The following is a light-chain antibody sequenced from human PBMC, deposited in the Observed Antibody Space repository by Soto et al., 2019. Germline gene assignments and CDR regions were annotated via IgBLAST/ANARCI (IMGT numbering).Light chain of an antibody. Sequence: QSALTQPPSASGSPGQSVTISCTGTSSDVGGYNYVSWYQQHPGKAPKLMFYEVSKRPSGVPDRFSGSKSGNTASLTGSGLQAEDEADYYCSSYAGSNNWNFGTGTKLTVL. J-gene: IGLJ1*01. CDR3: SSYAGSNNWN. CDR2: EVS. V-gene: IGLV2-8*01. CDR1: SSDVGGYNY.